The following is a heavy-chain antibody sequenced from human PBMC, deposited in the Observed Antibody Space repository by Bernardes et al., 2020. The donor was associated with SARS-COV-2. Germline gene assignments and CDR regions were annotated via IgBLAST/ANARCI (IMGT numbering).Heavy chain of an antibody. Sequence: SEPLSLNCVVHGGSFSGYYWAWIRQPPGKGLEWIGEMNHGGDSKYNPSLKSRVTISVDTSKKEFSLRLTSLTAADTAVYYCARGHSTSGFDYWGQGKLVTVST. CDR2: MNHGGDS. J-gene: IGHJ4*02. V-gene: IGHV4-34*01. CDR3: ARGHSTSGFDY. D-gene: IGHD3-10*01. CDR1: GGSFSGYY.